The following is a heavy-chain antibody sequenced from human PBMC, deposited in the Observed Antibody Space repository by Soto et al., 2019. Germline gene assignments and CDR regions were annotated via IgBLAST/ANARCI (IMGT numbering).Heavy chain of an antibody. V-gene: IGHV3-64D*06. CDR3: GRIQIWLAPHNWFDP. Sequence: GGSLRLSCSASGFTFSSYSIHWVRQAPWKGLEYVSAISSNGGSTYYADSVKGRFTISRDNSKNTLYLQMSSLRAEDTAVYYCGRIQIWLAPHNWFDPWGQGTLVPVSS. CDR2: ISSNGGST. CDR1: GFTFSSYS. J-gene: IGHJ5*02. D-gene: IGHD5-18*01.